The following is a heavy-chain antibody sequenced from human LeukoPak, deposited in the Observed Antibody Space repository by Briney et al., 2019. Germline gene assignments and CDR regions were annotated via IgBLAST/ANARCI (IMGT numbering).Heavy chain of an antibody. CDR1: GGSFSGYY. D-gene: IGHD3-9*01. Sequence: SETLSLTCAVYGGSFSGYYWSWIRQPPGKGLEWIGEINHSGSTKYNPSLKSRVTISVDTSKNQFSLKLGSVAAADTAVYYCASRTKLRYFDWLLPTGDYWGQGTLVTVSS. J-gene: IGHJ4*02. V-gene: IGHV4-34*01. CDR2: INHSGST. CDR3: ASRTKLRYFDWLLPTGDY.